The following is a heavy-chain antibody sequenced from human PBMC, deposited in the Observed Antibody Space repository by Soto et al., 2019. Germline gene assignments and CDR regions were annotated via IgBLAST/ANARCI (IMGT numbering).Heavy chain of an antibody. CDR1: GYTFTSYG. CDR3: ARGFRVAATRWWFDP. CDR2: ISAHNGNT. Sequence: ASVKVSCKASGYTFTSYGISWVRQAPGQGLEWMGWISAHNGNTNYAQKLQGRVTMTTDTSTSTAYMELRSLRSDDTAVYYCARGFRVAATRWWFDPWGQGTLVTVSS. D-gene: IGHD2-15*01. J-gene: IGHJ5*02. V-gene: IGHV1-18*01.